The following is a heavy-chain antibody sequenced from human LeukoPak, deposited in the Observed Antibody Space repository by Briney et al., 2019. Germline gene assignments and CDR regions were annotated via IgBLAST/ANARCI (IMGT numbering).Heavy chain of an antibody. CDR2: IDPGDSYT. D-gene: IGHD3-10*01. CDR1: GYSFTNSW. Sequence: GESLRISCKVSGYSFTNSWITWVRQMPGKSLEWMGMIDPGDSYTNYSPSFQSHVTISADKSISTAYLQWSSLKASDTAMYYCARSQFGRDAFDIWGQGTMVAVSS. CDR3: ARSQFGRDAFDI. V-gene: IGHV5-10-1*01. J-gene: IGHJ3*02.